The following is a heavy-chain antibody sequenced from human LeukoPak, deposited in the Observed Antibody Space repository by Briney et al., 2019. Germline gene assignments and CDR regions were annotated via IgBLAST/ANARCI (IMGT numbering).Heavy chain of an antibody. Sequence: PGGSLRLSCTTSGFTFTRYTMHLVRQAPGKGLEWVSYITSSSSTIYYADSAKGRFTMSRDNAENSLYLQMNSLRAEDTAVYYSARNFDSWGQGTLVTVSS. J-gene: IGHJ4*02. CDR3: ARNFDS. CDR2: ITSSSSTI. D-gene: IGHD2/OR15-2a*01. CDR1: GFTFTRYT. V-gene: IGHV3-48*01.